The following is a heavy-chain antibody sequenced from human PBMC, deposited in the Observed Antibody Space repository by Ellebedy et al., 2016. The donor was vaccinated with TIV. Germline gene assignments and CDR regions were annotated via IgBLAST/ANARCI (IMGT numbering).Heavy chain of an antibody. V-gene: IGHV3-53*01. CDR2: IYGSGGT. D-gene: IGHD4-17*01. Sequence: PGGSLRLSCAVSGLSVSTNYMSWVRQAPGRGLEWVSVIYGSGGTRYADSVKGRFTISRDNSKNTMYLQMNSLRAEDTAVYYCATHDYGQDWGQGTLVTVSS. CDR3: ATHDYGQD. CDR1: GLSVSTNY. J-gene: IGHJ4*02.